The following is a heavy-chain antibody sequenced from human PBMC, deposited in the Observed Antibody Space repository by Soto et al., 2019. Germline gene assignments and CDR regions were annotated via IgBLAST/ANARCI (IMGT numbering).Heavy chain of an antibody. D-gene: IGHD6-13*01. J-gene: IGHJ6*02. CDR3: ERDYLMLNRIAAAGPGAGHGLDV. CDR2: IYPTGEI. Sequence: PPEKLPVTYPLYLCSVTRSGYYWSSIRQSPGKGLEWIGNIYPTGEINYNPSLKSRVTMSLDMSKNQSSLKLTSVTAADPAVYYCERDYLMLNRIAAAGPGAGHGLDVCGQGNTVT. CDR1: LCSVTRSGYY. V-gene: IGHV4-61*08.